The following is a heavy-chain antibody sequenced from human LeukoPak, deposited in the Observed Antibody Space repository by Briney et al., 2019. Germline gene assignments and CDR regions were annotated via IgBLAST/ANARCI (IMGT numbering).Heavy chain of an antibody. D-gene: IGHD6-13*01. CDR3: ASDGIAVDRGIGYFDY. Sequence: GGSLRLPCAASGFTFSSFAMHWVRQAPGKGLEWVAVLSYDGTNKYYADSVKGRFTISRDNSENTLYLQMNSLRAEDTALYYCASDGIAVDRGIGYFDYWGQGTLVTVSS. V-gene: IGHV3-30*03. CDR2: LSYDGTNK. J-gene: IGHJ4*02. CDR1: GFTFSSFA.